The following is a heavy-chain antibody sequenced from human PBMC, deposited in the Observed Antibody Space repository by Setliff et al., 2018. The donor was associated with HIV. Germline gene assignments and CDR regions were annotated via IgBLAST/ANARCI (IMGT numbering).Heavy chain of an antibody. J-gene: IGHJ4*02. V-gene: IGHV5-51*01. CDR2: IYPADSDT. D-gene: IGHD5-12*01. CDR1: GYSITTYW. CDR3: VRRDGYKFDY. Sequence: ESLKISCKASGYSITTYWIAWVRQMPGKGLEWMGIIYPADSDTKYSPSFQGQVTMSVDKSISTAYLQWNSLQASDTAMYYCVRRDGYKFDYWGQGTLVTVSS.